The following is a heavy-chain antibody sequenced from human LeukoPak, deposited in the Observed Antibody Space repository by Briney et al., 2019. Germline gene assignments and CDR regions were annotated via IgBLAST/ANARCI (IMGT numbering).Heavy chain of an antibody. CDR3: ARYDYGDYEDYYYFMDV. CDR1: GFTFSSYG. J-gene: IGHJ6*03. D-gene: IGHD4-17*01. CDR2: ISGSGGST. V-gene: IGHV3-23*01. Sequence: PGGSLRLSCAASGFTFSSYGMSWVRQAPGKGLEWVSAISGSGGSTYYADSVKGRFTISRDNSKNTLYLQMNSLGAEDTAVYYCARYDYGDYEDYYYFMDVWGKGTTVTVSS.